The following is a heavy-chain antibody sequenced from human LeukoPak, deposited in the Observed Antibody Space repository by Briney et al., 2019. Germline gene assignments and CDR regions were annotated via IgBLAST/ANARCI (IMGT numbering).Heavy chain of an antibody. D-gene: IGHD3-22*01. CDR2: INDSGCT. Sequence: TSETLSLTCAVYGGSFSGYYWSWIRQPPGKGLEWIGEINDSGCTSCSPSLKSRVSISVDTSKNQFSLKLSSVTAADTAVYYCARVIDYDISGYYLGYWGQGNRVTVSS. CDR1: GGSFSGYY. CDR3: ARVIDYDISGYYLGY. V-gene: IGHV4-34*01. J-gene: IGHJ4*02.